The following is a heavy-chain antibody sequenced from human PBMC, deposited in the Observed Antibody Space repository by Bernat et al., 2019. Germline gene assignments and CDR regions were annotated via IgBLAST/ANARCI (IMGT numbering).Heavy chain of an antibody. CDR1: GFTFSSYE. CDR2: ISSSGSTI. J-gene: IGHJ4*02. D-gene: IGHD5-12*01. Sequence: EVQLVESGGGLVQPGGSPRLSCAASGFTFSSYEMNWVRQAPGKGLEWVSYISSSGSTIYYADSVKGRFTISRDNAKNSLYLQMNSLRAEDTAVYYCARSGPARGYSGYDFYYWGQGTLVTVSS. CDR3: ARSGPARGYSGYDFYY. V-gene: IGHV3-48*03.